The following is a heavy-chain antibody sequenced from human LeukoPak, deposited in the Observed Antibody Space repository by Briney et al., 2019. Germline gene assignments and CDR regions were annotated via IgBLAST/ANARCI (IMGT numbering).Heavy chain of an antibody. Sequence: PGGSLRLSCAASGFTFSSYEMNWVRQAPGKGLEWVSYISSSGSTIYYADSVKGRFTISRDNAKNSLYLQMNSLRAEDTAVYYCARGNFRRSYGSGSQNWFDPWGQGTLVTVSS. CDR3: ARGNFRRSYGSGSQNWFDP. CDR2: ISSSGSTI. D-gene: IGHD3-10*01. CDR1: GFTFSSYE. V-gene: IGHV3-48*03. J-gene: IGHJ5*02.